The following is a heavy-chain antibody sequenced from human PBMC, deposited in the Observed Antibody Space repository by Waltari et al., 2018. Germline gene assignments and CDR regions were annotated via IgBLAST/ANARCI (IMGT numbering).Heavy chain of an antibody. V-gene: IGHV1-2*02. Sequence: QVQLVQSGAEMRKPGASVKVSCQHSGYTFSAYYVHWVRQAPGQGLQWMGWINPTRGDTHYAQNFQGRATMTRDTSIRPVDMELSRLTSDDTAVYYCARDLMTTVTTEFYFDYWGQGTLVIISS. D-gene: IGHD4-4*01. J-gene: IGHJ4*02. CDR3: ARDLMTTVTTEFYFDY. CDR2: INPTRGDT. CDR1: GYTFSAYY.